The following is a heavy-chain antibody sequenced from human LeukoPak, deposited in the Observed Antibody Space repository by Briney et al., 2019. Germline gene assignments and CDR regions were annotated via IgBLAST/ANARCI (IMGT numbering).Heavy chain of an antibody. CDR1: GFTFSSYS. CDR3: ARDGGGYSSGSAYYYYGMDV. Sequence: GGSLRLSCAASGFTFSSYSMNWVRQAPGKGLEWVSSISSSSSYIYYADSVKGRFTISRDNAKNSLYLQMNSLRAEDTAVYYCARDGGGYSSGSAYYYYGMDVWGQGTTVTVSS. V-gene: IGHV3-21*01. J-gene: IGHJ6*02. D-gene: IGHD6-19*01. CDR2: ISSSSSYI.